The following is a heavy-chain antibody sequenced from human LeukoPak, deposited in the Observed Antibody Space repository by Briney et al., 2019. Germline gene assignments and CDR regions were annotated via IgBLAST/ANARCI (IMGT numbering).Heavy chain of an antibody. V-gene: IGHV3-9*03. CDR2: ISWNSDRV. J-gene: IGHJ4*02. Sequence: PGGSLRLSCAASGFTVSSNYMSWVRQAPGKGLEWVSGISWNSDRVVYADSVKGRFIISRDNAKNSLYLQMNSLRDEDMALYYCVKDRLRFLEWLFENWGQGTLVTVSS. CDR1: GFTVSSNY. D-gene: IGHD3-3*01. CDR3: VKDRLRFLEWLFEN.